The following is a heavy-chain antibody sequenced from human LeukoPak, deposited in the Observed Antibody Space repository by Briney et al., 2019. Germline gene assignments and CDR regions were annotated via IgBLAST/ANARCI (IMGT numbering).Heavy chain of an antibody. CDR3: ARSPYCTNGVCSTFNYFDY. D-gene: IGHD2-8*01. V-gene: IGHV4-38-2*02. CDR2: IYHSGST. CDR1: GDSIGSGYY. Sequence: SETLSLTCTVSGDSIGSGYYWGWIRQPPGKGLEWIGNIYHSGSTYYNPSLKSRATISVDTSKNQFSLNLSSVTAADTAVYYCARSPYCTNGVCSTFNYFDYWGQGSLVTVSS. J-gene: IGHJ4*02.